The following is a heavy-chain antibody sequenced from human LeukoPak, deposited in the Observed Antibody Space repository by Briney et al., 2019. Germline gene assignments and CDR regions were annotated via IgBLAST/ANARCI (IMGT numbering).Heavy chain of an antibody. CDR2: ILYDGGDN. CDR1: GFTFTTYA. CDR3: AKDLTYYHGFLDY. J-gene: IGHJ4*02. Sequence: GGSLRLSCAASGFTFTTYAMNWARQAPGKGLEWVAVILYDGGDNSYADSVKGRFTIYKDNSKNTLYMQRNSLTAEDTAVYYCAKDLTYYHGFLDYWGQGTLVTVSS. V-gene: IGHV3-30*18. D-gene: IGHD3-10*01.